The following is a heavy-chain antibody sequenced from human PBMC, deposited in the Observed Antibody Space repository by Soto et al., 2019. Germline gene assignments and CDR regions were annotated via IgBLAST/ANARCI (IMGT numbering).Heavy chain of an antibody. D-gene: IGHD2-8*01. J-gene: IGHJ4*02. V-gene: IGHV3-23*01. CDR1: GFTFSTYA. CDR2: ISGSGGST. CDR3: AKDNVTVMVFHFDC. Sequence: GGSLRLSCAVSGFTFSTYAMSWVRQTPGKGLEWVSGISGSGGSTYYADSVKGQFTISRDNSKNTVHLQMNSLRAEDTAIYYFAKDNVTVMVFHFDCWGRGTRATVSS.